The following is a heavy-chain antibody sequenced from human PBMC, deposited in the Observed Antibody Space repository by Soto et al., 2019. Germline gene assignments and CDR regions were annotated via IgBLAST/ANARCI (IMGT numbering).Heavy chain of an antibody. J-gene: IGHJ6*02. V-gene: IGHV3-11*06. Sequence: QVQLVESGGGLVEPGGSLRLSCAASGFSVGDNYMNWIRQAPGKGLEWLSYSSSSGGYTNYADSVKGRFTISRDNAKNSLYLQMDSLRAEDTAVYFCARSSGRRHVFTFDYGLDVWGQGTTVTVSS. CDR3: ARSSGRRHVFTFDYGLDV. CDR1: GFSVGDNY. D-gene: IGHD3-16*01. CDR2: SSSSGGYT.